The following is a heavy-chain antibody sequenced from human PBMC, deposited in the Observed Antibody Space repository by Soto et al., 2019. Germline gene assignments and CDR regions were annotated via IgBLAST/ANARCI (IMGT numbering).Heavy chain of an antibody. V-gene: IGHV3-23*01. D-gene: IGHD6-13*01. CDR1: GFTFSSYA. J-gene: IGHJ6*02. CDR2: ISGSGGST. Sequence: GGSLRLSCAASGFTFSSYAMSWVRQAPGKGLEWVSAISGSGGSTYYADSVKGRFTISRDNSKNTLYLQMNSLRAEDTAVYYCAKLENFRYSSSWYPYYYYGMDVWGQGTTVTVSS. CDR3: AKLENFRYSSSWYPYYYYGMDV.